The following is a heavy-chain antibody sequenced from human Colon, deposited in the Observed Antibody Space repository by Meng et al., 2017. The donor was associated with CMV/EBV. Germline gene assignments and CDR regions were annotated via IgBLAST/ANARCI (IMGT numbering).Heavy chain of an antibody. CDR3: AKDYKTGWTNWFDP. CDR1: GFTFSSFG. J-gene: IGHJ5*02. CDR2: TQYDESSK. V-gene: IGHV3-30*02. D-gene: IGHD6-19*01. Sequence: GGSLRLSCTTSGFTFSSFGMHWVRQAPGKGLEWVAFTQYDESSKYYVDSVKGRFTISRDNSKNTLYLQMNSLRPDDTAVYYCAKDYKTGWTNWFDPWGQGTLVTVSS.